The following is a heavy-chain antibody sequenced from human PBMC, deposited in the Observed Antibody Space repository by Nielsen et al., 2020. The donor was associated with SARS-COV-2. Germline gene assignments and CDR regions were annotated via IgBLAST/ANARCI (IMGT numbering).Heavy chain of an antibody. D-gene: IGHD3-9*01. Sequence: GGSLRLSCAASGFTFDDYAMHWVRQAPGEGLEWVSGISWNSGSIAYAESVKGRFTISRDNAKNSLYLQMNSLRDEDTAVYYCARYWVSERYYYYGMDVWGQGTTVTVSS. J-gene: IGHJ6*02. V-gene: IGHV3-9*01. CDR2: ISWNSGSI. CDR3: ARYWVSERYYYYGMDV. CDR1: GFTFDDYA.